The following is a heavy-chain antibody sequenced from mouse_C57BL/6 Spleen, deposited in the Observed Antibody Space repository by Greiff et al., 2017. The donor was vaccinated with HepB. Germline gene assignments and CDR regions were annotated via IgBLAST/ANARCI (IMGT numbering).Heavy chain of an antibody. CDR2: IRNKANGYTT. J-gene: IGHJ4*01. CDR3: ARVSSGYIMDY. Sequence: EVNVVESGGGLVQPGGSLSLSCAASGFTFTDYYMSWVRQPPGKALEWLGFIRNKANGYTTEYSASVKGRFTISRDNSQSILYLQMNALRAEDSATYYCARVSSGYIMDYWGQGTSVTVSS. D-gene: IGHD2-2*01. CDR1: GFTFTDYY. V-gene: IGHV7-3*01.